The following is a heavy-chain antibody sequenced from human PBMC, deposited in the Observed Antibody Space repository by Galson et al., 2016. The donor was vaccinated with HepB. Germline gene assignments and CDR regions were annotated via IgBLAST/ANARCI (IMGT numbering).Heavy chain of an antibody. CDR2: ISYDGSNA. CDR3: AKDWYVVVVPAAMVADY. Sequence: SLRLSCAASGFRFSDYGMHWVRQAPGKRLEWVAVISYDGSNAYYADSVKGRFTISRDNSKATLFLEMHSLRVEDTAAYYCAKDWYVVVVPAAMVADYWGQGTLVTVSS. V-gene: IGHV3-30*18. D-gene: IGHD2-2*01. J-gene: IGHJ4*02. CDR1: GFRFSDYG.